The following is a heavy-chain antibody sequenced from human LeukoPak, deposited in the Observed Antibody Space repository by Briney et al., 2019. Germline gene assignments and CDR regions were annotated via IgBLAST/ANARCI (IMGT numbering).Heavy chain of an antibody. D-gene: IGHD2-2*01. CDR2: IRSKAYGGTT. CDR3: TRVRSTSLDY. Sequence: GGSLRLSCTASGFTFGDYAMSWVRQAPGKGLEWVGFIRSKAYGGTTEYAASVKGRITISRDDSKIIAYLQMNSLKTEDTAVYYCTRVRSTSLDYWGQGTLVTVSS. J-gene: IGHJ4*02. V-gene: IGHV3-49*04. CDR1: GFTFGDYA.